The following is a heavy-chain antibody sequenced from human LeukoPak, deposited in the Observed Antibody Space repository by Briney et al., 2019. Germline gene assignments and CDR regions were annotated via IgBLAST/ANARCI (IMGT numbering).Heavy chain of an antibody. Sequence: GGSLRLSCAASGFTFRSYAMHWVRQAPGKGLEWVAVISYDGSNKYYADSVKGRFTISRDNSKNTLYLQMNSLRAEDTAVYYCARVPDTAIEYYFDYWGQGTLVTVSS. CDR2: ISYDGSNK. J-gene: IGHJ4*02. D-gene: IGHD5-18*01. CDR3: ARVPDTAIEYYFDY. V-gene: IGHV3-30-3*01. CDR1: GFTFRSYA.